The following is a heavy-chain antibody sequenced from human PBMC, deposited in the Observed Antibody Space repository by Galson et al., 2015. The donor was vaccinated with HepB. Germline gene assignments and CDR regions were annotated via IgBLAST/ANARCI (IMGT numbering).Heavy chain of an antibody. V-gene: IGHV3-7*01. CDR1: GFTFTNNW. CDR2: IKEDGSEK. D-gene: IGHD4-23*01. Sequence: SLRLSCAASGFTFTNNWMSWVRQAPGKGLEWVANIKEDGSEKYCVDSVKGRFTISRDNAKNSLYLQMSSLRAEDTAVYYCAREDRYGRNLKDLDYWGQGTLVTVSS. J-gene: IGHJ4*02. CDR3: AREDRYGRNLKDLDY.